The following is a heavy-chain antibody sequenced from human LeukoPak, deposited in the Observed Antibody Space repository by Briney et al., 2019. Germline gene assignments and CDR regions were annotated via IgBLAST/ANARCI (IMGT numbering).Heavy chain of an antibody. CDR1: GFTFSSYG. D-gene: IGHD2-2*01. Sequence: GGSLRLSCAASGFTFSSYGMHWVRQAPGKGLEWVAFIRYDGSNKYYADSVKGRFTISRDNSKNTLYLQMNSLRAEDTAVYYCARESGSAIPNWFDPWGQGTLVTVSS. J-gene: IGHJ5*02. CDR2: IRYDGSNK. V-gene: IGHV3-30*02. CDR3: ARESGSAIPNWFDP.